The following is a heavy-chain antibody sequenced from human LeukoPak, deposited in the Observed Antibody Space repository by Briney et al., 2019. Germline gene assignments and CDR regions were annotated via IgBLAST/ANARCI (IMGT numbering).Heavy chain of an antibody. D-gene: IGHD3-3*01. J-gene: IGHJ4*02. Sequence: PSETLSLTCAVYGGSFSGYYWSWIRQPPGKGLEWIGEINHSGSTNYNPSLKSRVTISVDTSKNQFSLKLSSVTAADTAVYYCARGSLVYDFWSGHPHSFDYWGQGTLVTVSS. CDR3: ARGSLVYDFWSGHPHSFDY. CDR2: INHSGST. V-gene: IGHV4-34*01. CDR1: GGSFSGYY.